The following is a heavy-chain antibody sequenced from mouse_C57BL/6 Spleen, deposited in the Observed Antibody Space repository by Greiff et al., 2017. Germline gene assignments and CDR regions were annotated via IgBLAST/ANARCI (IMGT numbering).Heavy chain of an antibody. Sequence: QVQLQQSGAELVRPGASVTLSCKASGYTFTDYEMHWVKQTPVHGLEWIGALDPETGGTAYNQKFKGKAILTADKSSSTAYMELRSLTSEDSAVYYCTRSLQPYYAMDYWGQGTSVTVSS. D-gene: IGHD6-1*01. V-gene: IGHV1-15*01. CDR2: LDPETGGT. CDR3: TRSLQPYYAMDY. CDR1: GYTFTDYE. J-gene: IGHJ4*01.